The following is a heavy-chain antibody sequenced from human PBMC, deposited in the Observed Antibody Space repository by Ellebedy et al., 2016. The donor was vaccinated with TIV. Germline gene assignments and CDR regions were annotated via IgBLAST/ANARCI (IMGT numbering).Heavy chain of an antibody. CDR1: GFTFSSYS. V-gene: IGHV3-21*01. CDR2: ISSSSI. Sequence: GGSLRLXXAASGFTFSSYSMNWVRQAPGKGLEWVSSISSSSIYYADSVKGRFTISRDNAKNSLYLQMNSLRAEDTAVYYCARDSGYCSGGSCYFDAFDIWGQGTMVTVSS. D-gene: IGHD2-15*01. J-gene: IGHJ3*02. CDR3: ARDSGYCSGGSCYFDAFDI.